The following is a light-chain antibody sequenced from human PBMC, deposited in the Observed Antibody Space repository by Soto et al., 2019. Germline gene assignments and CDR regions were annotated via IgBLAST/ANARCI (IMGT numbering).Light chain of an antibody. CDR1: QDISNY. CDR3: QQFDNLPRT. J-gene: IGKJ3*01. Sequence: DIQMTQSPSSLSASVGDRVTITCQASQDISNYLNWYQQKPGKAPKLLIYDASYLETGVPSRFSGSGSGTHFSFTISNLQSEDIATYYCQQFDNLPRTFGPGTKVDIK. V-gene: IGKV1-33*01. CDR2: DAS.